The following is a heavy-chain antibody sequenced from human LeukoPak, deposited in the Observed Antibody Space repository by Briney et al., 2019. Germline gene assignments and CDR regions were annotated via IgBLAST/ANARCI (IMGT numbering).Heavy chain of an antibody. CDR1: GFTFSSYA. Sequence: GGSLRLSCAASGFTFSSYAMRWVRQAPGKGLEWVSAIGAGSGAITIYADSVKGRFTISRDNSKNTLYLQMRSLRAEDTAVYYCVCPESGYSYGYGYWGQGTLVTVSS. J-gene: IGHJ4*02. CDR2: IGAGSGAIT. V-gene: IGHV3-23*01. D-gene: IGHD5-18*01. CDR3: VCPESGYSYGYGY.